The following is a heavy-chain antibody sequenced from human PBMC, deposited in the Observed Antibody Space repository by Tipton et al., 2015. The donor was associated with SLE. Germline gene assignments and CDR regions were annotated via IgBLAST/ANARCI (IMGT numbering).Heavy chain of an antibody. Sequence: TLSLTCTVFGGSFSGYYWNWFRQPPGKGLEWIGEINHSGSTTYNPSLKNRVTISSHTSKNQFSVRLSPVTAADTAVYYCARGDNWDYMNSWGQGTLVTVSS. D-gene: IGHD1-7*01. CDR1: GGSFSGYY. CDR3: ARGDNWDYMNS. V-gene: IGHV4-34*01. J-gene: IGHJ4*02. CDR2: INHSGST.